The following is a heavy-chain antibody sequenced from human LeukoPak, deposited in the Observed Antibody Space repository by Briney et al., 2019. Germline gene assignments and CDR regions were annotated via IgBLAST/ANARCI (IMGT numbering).Heavy chain of an antibody. D-gene: IGHD2-2*01. Sequence: GGSLRLSCGASGFTFSSYAMTWVRQPPGKGLEWVSSIGSSGSTFYADSVKGRFTISRDNSENTLFLLMNSLRAGDTAVYYCARGTSWMNPYYYMDVWGTGTTVTVSS. CDR3: ARGTSWMNPYYYMDV. V-gene: IGHV3-23*01. CDR1: GFTFSSYA. J-gene: IGHJ6*03. CDR2: IGSSGST.